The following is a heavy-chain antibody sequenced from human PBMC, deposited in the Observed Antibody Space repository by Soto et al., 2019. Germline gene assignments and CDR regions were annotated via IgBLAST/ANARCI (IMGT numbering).Heavy chain of an antibody. Sequence: GGSLRLSCAASGFTFDDYGMSWVRQAPGKGLEWVSGINWNGGSTGYADSVKGRFTISRDNAKNSLYLQMNSLRAEDTALYYCARDKSFRYYDFWSGYSPLDYWGQGTLVTVSS. J-gene: IGHJ4*02. CDR2: INWNGGST. CDR1: GFTFDDYG. V-gene: IGHV3-20*04. CDR3: ARDKSFRYYDFWSGYSPLDY. D-gene: IGHD3-3*01.